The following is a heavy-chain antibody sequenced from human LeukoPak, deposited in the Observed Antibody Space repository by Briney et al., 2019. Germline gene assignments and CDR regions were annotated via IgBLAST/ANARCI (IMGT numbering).Heavy chain of an antibody. Sequence: SETLSLTCTVSGGSISSYYWSWIRQPAGKGLEWIGRIYTSGSTNYNPSLKSRVTMSVDTSKNQFSLKLSSVTAADTAVYYCARGERGYSSSWYGEYFQHWGQGTLVTVSS. D-gene: IGHD6-13*01. J-gene: IGHJ1*01. V-gene: IGHV4-4*07. CDR1: GGSISSYY. CDR3: ARGERGYSSSWYGEYFQH. CDR2: IYTSGST.